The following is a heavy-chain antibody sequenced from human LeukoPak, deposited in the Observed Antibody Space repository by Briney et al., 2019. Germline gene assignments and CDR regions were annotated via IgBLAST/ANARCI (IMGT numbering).Heavy chain of an antibody. V-gene: IGHV4-4*07. CDR3: ARDLYSSSWYGTFDY. CDR2: IYTSGST. D-gene: IGHD6-13*01. CDR1: GGSISSYY. Sequence: SETLSLTCTVSGGSISSYYWSWIRQPAGKGLDWIGHIYTSGSTNYNPSLKSRVTMSVDTSTNQFSLKLSSVTAADTAIYYCARDLYSSSWYGTFDYWGQGTLVTVSS. J-gene: IGHJ4*02.